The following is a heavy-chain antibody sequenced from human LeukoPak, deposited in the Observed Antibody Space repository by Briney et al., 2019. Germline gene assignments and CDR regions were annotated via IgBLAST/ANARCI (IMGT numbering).Heavy chain of an antibody. Sequence: GGSLRLSCAAYGFTFSNAWMTWVRQAPGKDLEWVATINPDGSKVAYVGSVKGRFTISRDNAKNSVYLQMSSLRVEETGVFYCARDRGYSSFDYWGQGALVAVSS. CDR2: INPDGSKV. CDR1: GFTFSNAW. V-gene: IGHV3-7*01. J-gene: IGHJ4*02. D-gene: IGHD2-15*01. CDR3: ARDRGYSSFDY.